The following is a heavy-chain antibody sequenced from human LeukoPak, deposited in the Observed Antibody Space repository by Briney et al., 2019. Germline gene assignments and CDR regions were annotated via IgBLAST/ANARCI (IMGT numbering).Heavy chain of an antibody. CDR3: ATAEYTVALDY. CDR2: IKQDGTKT. J-gene: IGHJ4*02. V-gene: IGHV3-7*01. CDR1: GNYW. Sequence: SGGSLRLSCVASGNYWMTWVRQAPGKGLEWVANIKQDGTKTYYADSVKGRFTISRDNAKNSLYLQMNSLRVEDTAVYYCATAEYTVALDYWGQGALITVSS. D-gene: IGHD5-12*01.